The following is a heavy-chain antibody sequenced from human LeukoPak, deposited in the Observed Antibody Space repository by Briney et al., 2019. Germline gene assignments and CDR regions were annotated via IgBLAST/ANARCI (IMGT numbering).Heavy chain of an antibody. V-gene: IGHV5-51*01. CDR3: ACREFYSPWPGP. J-gene: IGHJ5*02. D-gene: IGHD5-18*01. Sequence: GESLQISCKGSGYSFTSHWIGWVRQTPGKGLEWMGVIYPGDSRTRYNPSFEGQVTISADKSINTAYLQWSSLKASDTAMYYCACREFYSPWPGPWGQGTLVTVSS. CDR2: IYPGDSRT. CDR1: GYSFTSHW.